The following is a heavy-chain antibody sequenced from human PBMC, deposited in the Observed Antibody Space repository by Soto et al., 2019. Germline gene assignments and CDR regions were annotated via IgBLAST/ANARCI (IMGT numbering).Heavy chain of an antibody. Sequence: GGSLRLSCAASGFTFSRYWMNWVRQAPGKGLEWVANIKQDGTEKNYVDSVKGRFTISRDNAKNSLYLQMDSLRAEDTAVYFCARGDTHMITGMDSFDIWGQGTLVTVSS. CDR2: IKQDGTEK. J-gene: IGHJ3*02. CDR1: GFTFSRYW. D-gene: IGHD3-16*01. CDR3: ARGDTHMITGMDSFDI. V-gene: IGHV3-7*01.